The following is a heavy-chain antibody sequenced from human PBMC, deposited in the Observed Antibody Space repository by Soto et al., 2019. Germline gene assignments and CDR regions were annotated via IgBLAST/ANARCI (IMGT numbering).Heavy chain of an antibody. CDR2: IYYSGST. J-gene: IGHJ6*02. D-gene: IGHD6-19*01. V-gene: IGHV4-59*01. CDR1: GGSISSYY. Sequence: SETLSLTCTVSGGSISSYYWSWIRQPPGKGLEWIGYIYYSGSTNYNPSLKSRVTISVDTSKNQFSLKLSSVTAADTAVYYCARSGWVAVYYYYGMDVWGQGTTVTVSS. CDR3: ARSGWVAVYYYYGMDV.